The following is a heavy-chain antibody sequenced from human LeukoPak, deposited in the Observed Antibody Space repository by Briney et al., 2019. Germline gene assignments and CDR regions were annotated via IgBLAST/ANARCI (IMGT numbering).Heavy chain of an antibody. CDR3: ARTYYDFWSGYYYFDY. CDR1: GFTFNNSD. V-gene: IGHV3-66*01. D-gene: IGHD3-3*01. J-gene: IGHJ4*02. Sequence: GGSLRLSCAASGFTFNNSDMNWVRQAPGKGLEWVSVIYSGGSTYYADSVKGRFTISRDNSKNTLYLQMNSLRAEDTAVYYCARTYYDFWSGYYYFDYWGQGTLVTVSS. CDR2: IYSGGST.